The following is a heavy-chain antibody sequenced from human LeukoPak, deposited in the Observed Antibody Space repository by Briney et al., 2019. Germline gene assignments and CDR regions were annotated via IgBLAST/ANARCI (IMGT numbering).Heavy chain of an antibody. D-gene: IGHD2-2*01. CDR1: GYTLTELS. CDR2: FDPEDGET. CDR3: ARGYCSSTSCLMSPGY. V-gene: IGHV1-24*01. J-gene: IGHJ4*02. Sequence: ASVKVSCKVSGYTLTELSMHWVRQAPGKGLEWMGGFDPEDGETIYAQKFQGRVTMTEDTSTDTAYMELSSLRSEDTAVYYCARGYCSSTSCLMSPGYWGQGTLVTVSS.